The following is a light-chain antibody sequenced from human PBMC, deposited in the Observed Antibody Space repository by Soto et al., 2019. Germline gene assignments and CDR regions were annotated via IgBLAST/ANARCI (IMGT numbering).Light chain of an antibody. CDR3: LQHYSYAWT. CDR1: QGIRND. J-gene: IGKJ1*01. V-gene: IGKV1-17*01. Sequence: DIQMAQCPSSLSGSVGDRLTITCRASQGIRNDLGWYQQKPGKAPKRLIYDASILQGGVPSRFSGSGSGTEFHLTISSLQPEDFATYSCLQHYSYAWTLGQGTKVDI. CDR2: DAS.